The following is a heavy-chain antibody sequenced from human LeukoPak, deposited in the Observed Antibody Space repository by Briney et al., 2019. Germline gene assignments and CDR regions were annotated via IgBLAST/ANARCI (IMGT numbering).Heavy chain of an antibody. Sequence: PGGSLRLSCAASGFTFSSYAMSWVRQAPGKGLEWVSAIRGSDGNTYYADSVKGRFTISRDNSKNTLYLQMNSLRAEDTAVYYCAKVPYTPFNYYFDYWGQGTLVTVSS. CDR2: IRGSDGNT. D-gene: IGHD2/OR15-2a*01. CDR3: AKVPYTPFNYYFDY. J-gene: IGHJ4*02. V-gene: IGHV3-23*01. CDR1: GFTFSSYA.